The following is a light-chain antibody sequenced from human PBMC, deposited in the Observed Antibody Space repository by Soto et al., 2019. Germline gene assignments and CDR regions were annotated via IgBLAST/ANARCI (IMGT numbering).Light chain of an antibody. CDR3: SSYTTSNTRQIV. J-gene: IGLJ1*01. V-gene: IGLV2-14*03. CDR2: DVT. CDR1: SSDVGGYNY. Sequence: QSVLXQPASVSGSPGQSITISCTGTSSDVGGYNYVSWYQHHPGKAPKLIIYDVTNRPSGVSNPFSGSKSGNTASLTISGLQPEDEADYYCSSYTTSNTRQIVFGTG.